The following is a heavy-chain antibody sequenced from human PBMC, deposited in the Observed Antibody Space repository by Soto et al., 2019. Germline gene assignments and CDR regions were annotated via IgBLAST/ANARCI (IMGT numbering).Heavy chain of an antibody. J-gene: IGHJ4*02. V-gene: IGHV3-7*05. D-gene: IGHD6-13*01. CDR1: GFTFSSYW. CDR2: IKQDGSEK. Sequence: GGSLRLSCAASGFTFSSYWMSWVRQAPGKGLEWVANIKQDGSEKYYVDSVKGRFTISRDNAKNSLYLQMNSLRAEDTAVYYCARYSSSWYQVRYYFDYWGQGTLVTVSS. CDR3: ARYSSSWYQVRYYFDY.